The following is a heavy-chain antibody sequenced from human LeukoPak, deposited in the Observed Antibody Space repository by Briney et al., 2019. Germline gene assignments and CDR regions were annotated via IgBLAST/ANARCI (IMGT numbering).Heavy chain of an antibody. J-gene: IGHJ4*02. CDR3: EGGIRDCSSTSCRRYFDY. V-gene: IGHV4-34*01. CDR1: GGSFSGYY. CDR2: INHSGST. Sequence: PSETLSLTCAVYGGSFSGYYWSWIRKPPGKGQEWIGEINHSGSTNYNPSLKSRVTISVDTSKNQFSLKLSSVTAADTVFFQAEGGIRDCSSTSCRRYFDYWGQGTLVTVSS. D-gene: IGHD2-2*01.